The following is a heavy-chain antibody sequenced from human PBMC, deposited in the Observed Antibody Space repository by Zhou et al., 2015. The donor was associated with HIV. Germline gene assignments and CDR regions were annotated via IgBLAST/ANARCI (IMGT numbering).Heavy chain of an antibody. Sequence: QVQLVQSGAEVKKPGSSVKVSCKASGGTFSSYAISWVRQAPGQGLEWMGGIIPIFGTANYAQKFQGRVTITADESTSTAYMELSSLRSEDTAVYYCARGVGRIVVVPAAPQYYFDYWGQGTLVHRLL. V-gene: IGHV1-69*01. CDR1: GGTFSSYA. CDR2: IIPIFGTA. J-gene: IGHJ4*02. D-gene: IGHD2-2*01. CDR3: ARGVGRIVVVPAAPQYYFDY.